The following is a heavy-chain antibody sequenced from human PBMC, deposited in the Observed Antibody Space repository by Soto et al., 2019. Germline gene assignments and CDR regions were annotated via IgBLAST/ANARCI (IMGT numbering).Heavy chain of an antibody. CDR1: GYSFAIHW. D-gene: IGHD1-26*01. CDR2: IYPGDSDT. V-gene: IGHV5-51*03. CDR3: ARYSGSYWHYLDF. Sequence: GESLNISFNVSGYSFAIHWVAWVRQMPEKGLEWIGTIYPGDSDTKYSPAFRGQVTISADTSVSTAYLQWRSLEATDSAIYYCARYSGSYWHYLDFWGRGTLVTVSS. J-gene: IGHJ2*01.